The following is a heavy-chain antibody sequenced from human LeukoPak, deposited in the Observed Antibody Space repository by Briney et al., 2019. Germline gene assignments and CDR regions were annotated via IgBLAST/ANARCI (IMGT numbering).Heavy chain of an antibody. J-gene: IGHJ4*02. V-gene: IGHV3-48*04. CDR3: AKSIVVVTYQFDY. D-gene: IGHD3-22*01. Sequence: GGSLRLSCAASGFTFSSYSMNWIRQAPGKGLEWVSYISSSGSTIYYADSVKGRLTISRDNAKNSLYLQMNSLRAEDTAVYYCAKSIVVVTYQFDYWGQGTLVTVSS. CDR1: GFTFSSYS. CDR2: ISSSGSTI.